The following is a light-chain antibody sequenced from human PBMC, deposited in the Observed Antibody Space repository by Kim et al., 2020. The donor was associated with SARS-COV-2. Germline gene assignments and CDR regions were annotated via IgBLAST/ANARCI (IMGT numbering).Light chain of an antibody. Sequence: SASVGDRVTITCRASQSITSYLNWYQQKPGKAPNLLIYAASSLQSEVPSRYSGSGSGTDFTLTNSSLQPEDFATYYCKQSDSTPYTFGQGTRLEI. V-gene: IGKV1-39*01. J-gene: IGKJ2*01. CDR2: AAS. CDR3: KQSDSTPYT. CDR1: QSITSY.